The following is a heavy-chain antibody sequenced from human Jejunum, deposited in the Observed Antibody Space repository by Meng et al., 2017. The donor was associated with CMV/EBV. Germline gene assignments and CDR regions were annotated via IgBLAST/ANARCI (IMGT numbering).Heavy chain of an antibody. V-gene: IGHV4-39*07. D-gene: IGHD2-2*01. CDR1: NSYT. CDR2: LYDGKST. CDR3: ARGVHGRYCPTTTCYPVDS. Sequence: NSYTWGWVRQSPGKGLQWVGSLYDGKSTSYNPSLKSRVTISADTSKSQLSLRLTSVTAADTAVYYCARGVHGRYCPTTTCYPVDSWGQGTLVTVSS. J-gene: IGHJ4*02.